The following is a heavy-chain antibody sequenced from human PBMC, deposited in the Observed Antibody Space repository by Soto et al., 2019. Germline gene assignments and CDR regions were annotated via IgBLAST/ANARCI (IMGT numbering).Heavy chain of an antibody. CDR2: IYWDDDK. V-gene: IGHV2-5*02. D-gene: IGHD1-1*01. Sequence: QITLKESGPTRVKPTQTLTLTCTFSGLSLSARPVGVGWIRQPPGKALERLALIYWDDDKRYSPSLQSRLTCTKGTSKNHVVLTLAKMDPVDTATYYYAHGADINGNLNGGYFDYWGQGALVTVSS. CDR3: AHGADINGNLNGGYFDY. CDR1: GLSLSARPVG. J-gene: IGHJ4*02.